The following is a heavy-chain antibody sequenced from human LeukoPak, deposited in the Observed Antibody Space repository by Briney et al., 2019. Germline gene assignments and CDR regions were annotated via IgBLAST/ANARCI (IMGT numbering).Heavy chain of an antibody. CDR1: GGTFSSYA. D-gene: IGHD4-23*01. J-gene: IGHJ6*03. V-gene: IGHV1-69*05. Sequence: SVKVSCKASGGTFSSYAISWVRQAPGQGLEWMGGNIPIFGTANYAQKFQGRVTITTDESTSTAYMELSSLRSEDTAVYYCAVGGNPRYYYMDVWGKGTTVTVSS. CDR3: AVGGNPRYYYMDV. CDR2: NIPIFGTA.